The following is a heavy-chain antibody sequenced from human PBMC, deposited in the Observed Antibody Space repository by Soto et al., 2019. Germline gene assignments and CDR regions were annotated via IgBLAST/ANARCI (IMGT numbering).Heavy chain of an antibody. D-gene: IGHD3-22*01. J-gene: IGHJ4*02. Sequence: SETLSLTCTVSGGSISSYYWSWIRQPPGKGLEWIGYIYYSGSTNYNPSLKSRVTISVDTSKNQFSLKLSSVTAADTAVYYCASSTLNDGNSSYYDFWGQGTLVTVSS. CDR3: ASSTLNDGNSSYYDF. CDR1: GGSISSYY. V-gene: IGHV4-59*01. CDR2: IYYSGST.